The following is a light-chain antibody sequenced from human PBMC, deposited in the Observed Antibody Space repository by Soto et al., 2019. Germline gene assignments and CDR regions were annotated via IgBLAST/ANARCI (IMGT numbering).Light chain of an antibody. V-gene: IGKV3-20*01. CDR2: AAS. CDR1: RSVSSSF. Sequence: EIVLTQSPGTLSLSPGGRATLSCRASRSVSSSFLAWYQQKPGQAPRLLIYAASSRPTGIPDRFSGSGSGTEFTLTISSLQSEDFAVYYCQQYNHWPLTFGGGTKVDI. CDR3: QQYNHWPLT. J-gene: IGKJ4*01.